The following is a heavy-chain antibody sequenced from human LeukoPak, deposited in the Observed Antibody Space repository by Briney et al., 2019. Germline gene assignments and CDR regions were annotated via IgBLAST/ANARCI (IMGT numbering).Heavy chain of an antibody. V-gene: IGHV3-21*01. D-gene: IGHD3-22*01. CDR3: AKECGRDYDDRAFDI. CDR1: GFTFSSYS. J-gene: IGHJ3*02. CDR2: ITTSSTYI. Sequence: NPGGSLRLSCAASGFTFSSYSMNWVRRAPGKGLEWVSSITTSSTYIYYADSVKGRFTISRDNAKNSLYLQMNSLRAEDTAVYYCAKECGRDYDDRAFDIWGQGTMVTVSS.